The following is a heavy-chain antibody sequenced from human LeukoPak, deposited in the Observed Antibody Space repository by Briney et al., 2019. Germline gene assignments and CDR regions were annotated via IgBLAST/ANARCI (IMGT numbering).Heavy chain of an antibody. J-gene: IGHJ6*03. CDR1: GFTVSSNY. D-gene: IGHD5-18*01. Sequence: GGSLGLSCAASGFTVSSNYMSWVRQAPGKGLEWVSVIYSGGSTYYADSVKGRFTISRDNSKNTLYLQMNSLRAEDTAVYYCARQSGYSIYYYYYMDVWGKGTTVTVSS. CDR3: ARQSGYSIYYYYYMDV. V-gene: IGHV3-66*04. CDR2: IYSGGST.